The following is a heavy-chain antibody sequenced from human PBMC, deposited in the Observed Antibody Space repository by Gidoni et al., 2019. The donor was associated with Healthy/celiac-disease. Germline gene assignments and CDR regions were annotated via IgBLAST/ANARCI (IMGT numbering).Heavy chain of an antibody. V-gene: IGHV3-48*01. CDR3: ARGSYYYDSSGYYRAFDI. CDR2: ISSSSSTI. J-gene: IGHJ3*02. CDR1: GFTFSSYS. Sequence: EVQLVESGGGLVQPGGSLRLSCAASGFTFSSYSMNWVRQAPGKGLGWVSYISSSSSTIYYADSVKGRFTISRDNAKNSLYLQMNSLRAEDTAVYYCARGSYYYDSSGYYRAFDIWGQGTMVTVSS. D-gene: IGHD3-22*01.